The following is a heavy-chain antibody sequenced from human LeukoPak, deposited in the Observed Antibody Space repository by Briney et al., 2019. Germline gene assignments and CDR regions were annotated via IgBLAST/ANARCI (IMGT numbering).Heavy chain of an antibody. Sequence: SGGSLRLSCAASGFTFTTYWMHWVRQTPEKGLVWVSRINSDGSITTYADSVKGRFTFSRDNAKNTLYLQMNSLRAEDTAVYYCARGWPQNHALFDYWGQGTLVTVSS. CDR2: INSDGSIT. J-gene: IGHJ4*02. CDR3: ARGWPQNHALFDY. D-gene: IGHD2-2*01. CDR1: GFTFTTYW. V-gene: IGHV3-74*01.